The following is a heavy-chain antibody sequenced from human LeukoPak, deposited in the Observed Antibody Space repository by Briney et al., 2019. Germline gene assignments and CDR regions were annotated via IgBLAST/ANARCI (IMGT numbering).Heavy chain of an antibody. CDR1: GYTFTSYG. V-gene: IGHV1-18*01. D-gene: IGHD6-13*01. CDR3: ARVDSSWYVGLDP. CDR2: ISAYNGNT. J-gene: IGHJ5*02. Sequence: GASVKVSCKASGYTFTSYGISWVRQAPGQGLEWMGWISAYNGNTNYAQKLQGRVTITTDTSTSTAYMELRSLRADDTAVYYCARVDSSWYVGLDPWGQGTLVTVSS.